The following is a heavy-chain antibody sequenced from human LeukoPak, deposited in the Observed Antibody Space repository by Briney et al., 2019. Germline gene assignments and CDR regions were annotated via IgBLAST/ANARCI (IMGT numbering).Heavy chain of an antibody. V-gene: IGHV4-59*01. CDR1: GGSISSYY. CDR3: ARAGLQGNWFDP. J-gene: IGHJ5*02. CDR2: IYYSGST. Sequence: PSETLSLTCTVSGGSISSYYWSWIRQPPGKGLEWIGYIYYSGSTNYNPSLKSRVTIPVDTSKNQFSLKLSSVTAADTAVYYCARAGLQGNWFDPWGQGTLVTVSS.